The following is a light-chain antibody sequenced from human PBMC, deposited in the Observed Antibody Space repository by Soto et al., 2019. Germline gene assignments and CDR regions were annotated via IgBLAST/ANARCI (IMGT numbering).Light chain of an antibody. CDR2: AAS. Sequence: VLTQSPGTLSSSPGERAALSCRASQGVSSNLAWYQQKPGQAPRLLIYAASSRATGIPDRFSGGGSGTDFTLTIIRLEPEDFAVYYCQLWGSSPWTFGQGSNLDI. CDR1: QGVSSN. V-gene: IGKV3-20*01. CDR3: QLWGSSPWT. J-gene: IGKJ1*01.